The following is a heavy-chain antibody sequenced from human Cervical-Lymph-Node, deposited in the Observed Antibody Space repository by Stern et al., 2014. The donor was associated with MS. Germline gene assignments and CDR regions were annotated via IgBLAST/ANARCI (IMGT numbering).Heavy chain of an antibody. V-gene: IGHV1-24*01. Sequence: VQLVQSGAEVKKPGASVKVSCKVSGYTLTEMSMHWVRQVPGQGLERMGSYDPQHGERVYAQKIQGRVTMAEDRSTDTAYMELTSLRSDDTAVYYCATHRGRVTYYYGLDVWGQGTTVTVSS. CDR1: GYTLTEMS. D-gene: IGHD2-21*02. CDR3: ATHRGRVTYYYGLDV. J-gene: IGHJ6*02. CDR2: YDPQHGER.